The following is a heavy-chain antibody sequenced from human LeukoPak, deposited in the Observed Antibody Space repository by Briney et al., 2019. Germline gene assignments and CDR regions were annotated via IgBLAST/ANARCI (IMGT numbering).Heavy chain of an antibody. CDR1: GGSISSSSYY. CDR2: IYYSGST. Sequence: SETLSLTCTVSGGSISSSSYYWGWIRQPPRKGLEWIGSIYYSGSTYYNPSLKSRVTISVDTSKNQFSLKLSSVTAADTAVYYCARAPLTGGNAFDIWGQGTMVTASS. J-gene: IGHJ3*02. D-gene: IGHD7-27*01. CDR3: ARAPLTGGNAFDI. V-gene: IGHV4-39*07.